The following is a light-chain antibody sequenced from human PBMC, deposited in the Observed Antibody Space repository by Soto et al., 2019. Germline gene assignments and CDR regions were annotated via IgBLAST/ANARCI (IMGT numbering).Light chain of an antibody. CDR3: QNYDNSLLT. V-gene: IGKV3-20*01. CDR2: GAS. Sequence: ELVLTQSPGTLSLSPGERATLSCRASQSVSSNYLAWYQQKPGQAPRLLIYGASSRATGIPDKFSGSGSGTDFSLTISRMEPEDFAVYYCQNYDNSLLTFGGGTKVDIK. J-gene: IGKJ4*01. CDR1: QSVSSNY.